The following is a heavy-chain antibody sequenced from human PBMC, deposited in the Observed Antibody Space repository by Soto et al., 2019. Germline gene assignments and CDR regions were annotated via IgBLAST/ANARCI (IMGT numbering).Heavy chain of an antibody. V-gene: IGHV3-30*18. D-gene: IGHD4-17*01. CDR3: AKDWVGTVTTGRTFDI. CDR1: GFTFSSYG. J-gene: IGHJ3*02. Sequence: QLQLVESGGGVVQPGRSLRLSCAASGFTFSSYGMHWVRQAPGKGLEWVAVISYDGSNKYYADSVKGRFTISRDNSKNTLYLQMNSLRAEDTAVYYCAKDWVGTVTTGRTFDIWGQGTMVTVSS. CDR2: ISYDGSNK.